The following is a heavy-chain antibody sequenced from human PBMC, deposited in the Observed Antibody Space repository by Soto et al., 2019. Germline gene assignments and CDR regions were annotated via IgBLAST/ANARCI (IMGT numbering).Heavy chain of an antibody. V-gene: IGHV5-10-1*03. D-gene: IGHD4-17*01. J-gene: IGHJ4*02. CDR1: GYSFTSYW. CDR3: ARLRYGDYGVEYYFDY. Sequence: EVQLVQSGAEVKKPGESLRISCKGAGYSFTSYWISWVRQMPGKGLEWMGRIDPSDSYTNYSPSFHGHVTISADKSISTAYLQWSSLKASDTAMYYCARLRYGDYGVEYYFDYWGQGTLVTVSS. CDR2: IDPSDSYT.